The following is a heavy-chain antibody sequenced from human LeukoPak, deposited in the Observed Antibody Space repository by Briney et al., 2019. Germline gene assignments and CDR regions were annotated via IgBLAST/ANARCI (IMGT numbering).Heavy chain of an antibody. J-gene: IGHJ2*01. D-gene: IGHD1-14*01. CDR1: GGSITTSSYY. V-gene: IGHV4-39*01. CDR2: IYYSGST. CDR3: ARAYRARYFDL. Sequence: SETLSLTCTVSGGSITTSSYYWGWIRQPPGKGLEWIGIIYYSGSTYYNPSLKGRVTISVDTSKNQFSLKLSSVTAADTAVYYCARAYRARYFDLWGRGTLVTVSS.